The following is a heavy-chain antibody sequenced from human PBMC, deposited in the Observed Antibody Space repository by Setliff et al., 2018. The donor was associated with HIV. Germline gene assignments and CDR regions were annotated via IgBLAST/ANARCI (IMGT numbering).Heavy chain of an antibody. CDR3: ARDYNYASGTYNWFDP. CDR1: GYRFTSYA. V-gene: IGHV7-4-1*02. J-gene: IGHJ5*02. D-gene: IGHD3-10*01. Sequence: SVKVSCKASGYRFTSYAMNWVRQAPGQGLEWMGWINTHTGNPTYAQGFTGRFVFSLDTSATTAHLQINGLKTDDTAVYYCARDYNYASGTYNWFDPWGQGTLVTVSS. CDR2: INTHTGNP.